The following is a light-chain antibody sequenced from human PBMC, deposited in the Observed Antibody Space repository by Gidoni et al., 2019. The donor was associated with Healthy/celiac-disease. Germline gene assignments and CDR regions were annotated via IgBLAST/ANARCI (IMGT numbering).Light chain of an antibody. CDR3: MQGTHWPPYT. CDR2: KVS. J-gene: IGKJ2*01. Sequence: VVMTQSLLSLPVTLGQPASISCRSSQSLVYSDGNTYLHWFQQRPGQSPRRLIYKVSNRDYGVADRFSGSGSGTDFTLKISRVEAEDVGVYYCMQGTHWPPYTFDQGTKLEIK. CDR1: QSLVYSDGNTY. V-gene: IGKV2-30*01.